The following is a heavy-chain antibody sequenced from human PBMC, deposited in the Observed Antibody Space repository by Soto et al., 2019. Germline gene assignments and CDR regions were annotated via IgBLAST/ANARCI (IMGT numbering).Heavy chain of an antibody. CDR3: VKEYCTGGTCFDAFDL. J-gene: IGHJ3*01. D-gene: IGHD2-8*02. CDR1: GFIFSAYE. CDR2: ISDGGTTI. Sequence: EAELVESGGGLVQPGGSLTLSCAASGFIFSAYEVDCVRQAPGRGPEWISYISDGGTTIYYAASVKGRFTISRDDAKKSLYLHMNNLRVDDTAIYFCVKEYCTGGTCFDAFDLWGQGTVVTVSS. V-gene: IGHV3-48*03.